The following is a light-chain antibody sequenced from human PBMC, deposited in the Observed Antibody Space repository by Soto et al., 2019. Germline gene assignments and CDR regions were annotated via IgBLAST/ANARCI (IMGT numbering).Light chain of an antibody. CDR2: KAS. V-gene: IGKV1-5*03. Sequence: DIQMTQSPSTLSASVGARVTITCRASQSISSWLAWYQQKPGKAPKLLIYKASTLKSGVPSRFSDSGSGTEFTLTISSLQPDDFATYYCQHYKSYSEAFGQGTKVDIK. J-gene: IGKJ1*01. CDR1: QSISSW. CDR3: QHYKSYSEA.